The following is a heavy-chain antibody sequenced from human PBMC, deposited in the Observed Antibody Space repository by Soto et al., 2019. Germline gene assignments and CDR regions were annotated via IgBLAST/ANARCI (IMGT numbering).Heavy chain of an antibody. CDR2: ISYDGSNK. CDR3: AKVLAVAATSLPIDAFDI. Sequence: PVGSLRLSCAASGFTFSSYGMHWVHQAPGKGLEWVAVISYDGSNKYYADSVKGRFTISRDNSKNTLYLQMNSLRAEDTAVYYCAKVLAVAATSLPIDAFDIWGQGTMVTVSS. CDR1: GFTFSSYG. J-gene: IGHJ3*02. V-gene: IGHV3-30*18. D-gene: IGHD6-19*01.